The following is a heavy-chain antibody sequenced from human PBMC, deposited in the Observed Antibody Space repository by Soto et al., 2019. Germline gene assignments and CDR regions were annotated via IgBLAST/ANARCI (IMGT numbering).Heavy chain of an antibody. Sequence: SGPTLVNPTPTLTLTCTFSGFSLSTSGMCVSWIRQPPGKALEWLARIDWDDDKYYSTSLKTRLTISKDTSKNQVVLTMTNMDPVDTATYFCARTPPPLNFISSSCSAGDYYYYGMDVWGQGTTVTVSS. CDR3: ARTPPPLNFISSSCSAGDYYYYGMDV. D-gene: IGHD2-2*01. CDR2: IDWDDDK. V-gene: IGHV2-70*11. J-gene: IGHJ6*02. CDR1: GFSLSTSGMC.